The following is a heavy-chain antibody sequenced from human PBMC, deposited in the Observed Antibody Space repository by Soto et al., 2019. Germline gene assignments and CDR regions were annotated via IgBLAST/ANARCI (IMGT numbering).Heavy chain of an antibody. V-gene: IGHV1-8*01. Sequence: QVQLVQSGAEVKKPGASVKVSCKASGYTFTSYDINWVRQATGQGLEWMGWMNPNSGNTGYAQKFQVRDTMTRNTSISTAYMELSSLRSEDTAVYYCERGLIGGSYYNDYYGMDVWGQGPTVTVSS. CDR2: MNPNSGNT. J-gene: IGHJ6*02. CDR1: GYTFTSYD. CDR3: ERGLIGGSYYNDYYGMDV. D-gene: IGHD1-26*01.